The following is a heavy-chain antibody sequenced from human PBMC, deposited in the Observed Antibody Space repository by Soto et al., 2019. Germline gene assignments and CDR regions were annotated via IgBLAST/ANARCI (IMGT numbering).Heavy chain of an antibody. D-gene: IGHD6-13*01. V-gene: IGHV5-51*01. Sequence: GESLKISCKGSGYSVTSYLIGWVRQMPGKGLEWMGIIYPGDSDTRYSPSFQGQVTISADKSISTAYLQWSSLKASDTAMYYCARYSSPQTYYYYYYGMDVWGQGTTVTVSS. CDR2: IYPGDSDT. CDR1: GYSVTSYL. J-gene: IGHJ6*02. CDR3: ARYSSPQTYYYYYYGMDV.